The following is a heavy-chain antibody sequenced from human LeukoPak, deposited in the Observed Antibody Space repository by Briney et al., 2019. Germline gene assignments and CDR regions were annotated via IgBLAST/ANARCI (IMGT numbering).Heavy chain of an antibody. V-gene: IGHV4-59*08. CDR1: GGSIRSYY. Sequence: KPSETLSLTCTVSGGSIRSYYWSWIRQPPGKGLEWIGYIYYSGSTNYNPSLKSRVTISVDTSTNQCSLKLRSVTAADTAVYYCARQGAGVPFDYWGRGTLVTVSS. J-gene: IGHJ4*02. CDR2: IYYSGST. CDR3: ARQGAGVPFDY. D-gene: IGHD3-10*01.